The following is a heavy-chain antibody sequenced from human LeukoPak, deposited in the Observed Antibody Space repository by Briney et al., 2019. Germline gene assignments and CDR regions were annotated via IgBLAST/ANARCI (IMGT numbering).Heavy chain of an antibody. D-gene: IGHD6-19*01. CDR3: ARDVQAGPGY. CDR2: ISGSGDST. CDR1: GFTFSSYA. J-gene: IGHJ4*02. Sequence: GGSLRLSCAASGFTFSSYAMSWVRQAPGKGLEWVSAISGSGDSTYYADSVKGRFTISRDNAKNTLYLQMNSLRAEDTAVYYCARDVQAGPGYWGQGTLVTVSS. V-gene: IGHV3-23*01.